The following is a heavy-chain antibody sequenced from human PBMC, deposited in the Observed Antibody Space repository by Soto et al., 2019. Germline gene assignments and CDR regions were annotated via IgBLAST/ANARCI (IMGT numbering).Heavy chain of an antibody. J-gene: IGHJ6*02. CDR1: GGSFSGYY. V-gene: IGHV4-34*01. Sequence: QVQLQQWGAGLLKPSETLSLTCAVYGGSFSGYYWSWIRQPPGKGLEWIGEINHSGSTNYNPSLKSRVTVSVDTSKIQFSLSLGSVTAADTAVYYCARVTGRYCYGMDVWGQGTTVSVSS. CDR3: ARVTGRYCYGMDV. CDR2: INHSGST.